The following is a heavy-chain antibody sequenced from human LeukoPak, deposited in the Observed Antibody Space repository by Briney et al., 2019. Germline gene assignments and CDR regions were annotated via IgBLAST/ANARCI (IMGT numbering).Heavy chain of an antibody. Sequence: PGGSLRRSCVASGFSFSNYGMHWVRQAPGRGLDWVAVIWYDGSQEYYGDFVNGRFTICRDNFKNDRDLQMNSLKAQATAVYYCARDSGELRNSFDMWGHGTMVTVSS. V-gene: IGHV3-33*01. J-gene: IGHJ3*02. CDR2: IWYDGSQE. CDR1: GFSFSNYG. D-gene: IGHD1-7*01. CDR3: ARDSGELRNSFDM.